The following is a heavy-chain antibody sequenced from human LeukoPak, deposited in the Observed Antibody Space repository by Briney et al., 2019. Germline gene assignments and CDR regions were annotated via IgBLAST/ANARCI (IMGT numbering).Heavy chain of an antibody. D-gene: IGHD3-10*01. J-gene: IGHJ6*03. CDR1: GGSISSYY. CDR2: IYYSGST. Sequence: PSETLSLTCTVSGGSISSYYWSWIRQPPGKGLEWIGYIYYSGSTNYNPSLKSRVTISVDTSKNQFSLKLSSVTAADTAVYYCARFNAYGSGSPKKYYYYYYYMDVWGKGTTVTISS. V-gene: IGHV4-59*01. CDR3: ARFNAYGSGSPKKYYYYYYYMDV.